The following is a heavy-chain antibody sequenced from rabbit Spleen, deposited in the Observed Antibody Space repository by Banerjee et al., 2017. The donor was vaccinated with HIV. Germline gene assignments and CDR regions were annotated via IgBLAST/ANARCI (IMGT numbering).Heavy chain of an antibody. Sequence: EQLVESGGGLVQPEGSLTLTCKASGFDFSSSYYMCWVRQAPGKGLERIGCIYAGSGSAYYASWVNGRFTISRSTSLNTVTLQMTSLTAADTATYFCARLFAYASYAGFGYATLDYFNLWGQGTLVTVS. D-gene: IGHD6-1*01. V-gene: IGHV1S47*01. CDR3: ARLFAYASYAGFGYATLDYFNL. J-gene: IGHJ4*01. CDR1: GFDFSSSYY. CDR2: IYAGSGSA.